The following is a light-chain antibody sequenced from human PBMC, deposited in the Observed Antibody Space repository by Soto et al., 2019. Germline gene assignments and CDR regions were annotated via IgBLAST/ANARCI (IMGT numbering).Light chain of an antibody. V-gene: IGKV1-39*01. CDR2: AAS. CDR1: QSIVTY. CDR3: QQSYSTPPWT. J-gene: IGKJ1*01. Sequence: DIQMTQSPSSLSASVGDRVTITCRASQSIVTYLNWYLQKPGKAPKLLIYAASNLQSGVPSRFSGSGSGTDVTLTISSLRPEDFATYFCQQSYSTPPWTFGQGTKVEIK.